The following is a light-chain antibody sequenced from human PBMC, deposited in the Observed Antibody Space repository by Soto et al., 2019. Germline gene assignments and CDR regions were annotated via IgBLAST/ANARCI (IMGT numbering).Light chain of an antibody. V-gene: IGKV4-1*01. CDR2: WAS. Sequence: DIVMTQSPDSLAVSLGERATINCKSSQSVFYSSNSKNYLAWYQQKPGQPPKLLIYWASTRASGVPDRFSGSGSGTDFTLTISSLQTEDVAVYYCQQYYSSPFTFGPGTKVDIK. CDR1: QSVFYSSNSKNY. J-gene: IGKJ3*01. CDR3: QQYYSSPFT.